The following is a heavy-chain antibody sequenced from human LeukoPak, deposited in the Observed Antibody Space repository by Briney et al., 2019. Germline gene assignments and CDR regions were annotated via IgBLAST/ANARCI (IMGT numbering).Heavy chain of an antibody. V-gene: IGHV3-21*01. CDR1: GFTLSSYS. D-gene: IGHD3-10*01. J-gene: IGHJ4*02. CDR3: ASIWFRGVIIGGVDY. Sequence: GGSLRLSCAASGFTLSSYSMNWVRQAPGKGLEWGSSISSSSSYIYYADSVKGLFTISRDNAKNCVYLQMNSLRAEDTAVYYCASIWFRGVIIGGVDYWGQGKVVTVSS. CDR2: ISSSSSYI.